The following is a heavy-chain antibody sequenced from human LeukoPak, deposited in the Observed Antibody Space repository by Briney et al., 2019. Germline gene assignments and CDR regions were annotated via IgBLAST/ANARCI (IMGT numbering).Heavy chain of an antibody. J-gene: IGHJ5*02. Sequence: SETLSLTCTVSGGSISSYYWSWIRQPPGKGLEWIGYIFYSGSTNYSPSLKSRVTISLDTSKNQFSLKLSSVTAADTAVYYCAKVEAWFDPWGQGTLVTVSS. CDR3: AKVEAWFDP. CDR2: IFYSGST. CDR1: GGSISSYY. V-gene: IGHV4-59*08.